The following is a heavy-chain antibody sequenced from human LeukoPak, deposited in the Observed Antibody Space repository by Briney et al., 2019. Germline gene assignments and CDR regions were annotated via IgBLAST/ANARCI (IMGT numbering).Heavy chain of an antibody. D-gene: IGHD3-9*01. CDR2: IYASGST. CDR3: ARLGLYDILTGYYWDAFDI. J-gene: IGHJ3*02. CDR1: GGSISSYY. Sequence: KPSETLSLTCTVSGGSISSYYWSWIRQPAGKGLEWIGRIYASGSTNYNPSLKSRVTMSVDTSKNQFSLKLSSVTAADTAVYYCARLGLYDILTGYYWDAFDIWGQGTMVTVSS. V-gene: IGHV4-4*07.